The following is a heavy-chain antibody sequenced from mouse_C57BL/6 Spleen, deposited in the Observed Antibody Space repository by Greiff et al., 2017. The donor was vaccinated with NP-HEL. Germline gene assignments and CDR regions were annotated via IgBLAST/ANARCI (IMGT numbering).Heavy chain of an antibody. Sequence: EVQRVESEGGLVQPGSSMKLSCTASGFTFSDYYMAWVRQVPEKGLEWVANINYDGSSTYYLDSLKSRFIISRDNAKNILYLQMSSLKSEDTATYYCARDRGYYGHYFDYWGQGTTLTVSS. CDR3: ARDRGYYGHYFDY. J-gene: IGHJ2*01. CDR1: GFTFSDYY. CDR2: INYDGSST. D-gene: IGHD1-2*01. V-gene: IGHV5-16*01.